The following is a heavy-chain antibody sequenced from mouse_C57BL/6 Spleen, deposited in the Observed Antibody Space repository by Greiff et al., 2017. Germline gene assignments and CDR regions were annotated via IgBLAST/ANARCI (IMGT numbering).Heavy chain of an antibody. CDR3: ASGYYGSSWGN. Sequence: QVQLQQSGAELVRPGASVKLSCKASGYTFTDYYINWVKQRPGQGLEWIARIYPGSGNTYYNEKFKGKATLTAEKSSSTAYMQLSSLTSEDSAVYFCASGYYGSSWGNWGQGTTLTVSS. J-gene: IGHJ2*01. CDR1: GYTFTDYY. V-gene: IGHV1-76*01. CDR2: IYPGSGNT. D-gene: IGHD1-1*01.